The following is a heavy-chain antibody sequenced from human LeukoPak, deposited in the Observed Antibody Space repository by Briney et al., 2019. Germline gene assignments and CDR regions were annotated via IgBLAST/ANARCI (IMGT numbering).Heavy chain of an antibody. CDR1: GGSISSYY. V-gene: IGHV4-4*07. CDR2: IYTSGST. D-gene: IGHD3-10*01. Sequence: PSETLSLTCTVSGGSISSYYWSWIRQPAGKGLEWIGRIYTSGSTNYNPSLKSRVTMSVDTSKNQFSLKLSSVTAADTAVYYCARVLAVYYYGSGSYLADAFDIWGQGTMVTVSS. J-gene: IGHJ3*02. CDR3: ARVLAVYYYGSGSYLADAFDI.